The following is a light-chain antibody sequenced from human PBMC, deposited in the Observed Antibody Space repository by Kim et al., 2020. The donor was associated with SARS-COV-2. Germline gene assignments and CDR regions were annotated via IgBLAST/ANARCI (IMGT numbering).Light chain of an antibody. J-gene: IGLJ3*02. CDR1: SNNVGNQG. CDR3: SAWDSSLSSWV. CDR2: RND. Sequence: QAGLTQPPSVSEALRQTATLTCTGNSNNVGNQGAAWLQQEEGHPPKLLSYRNDNRPSGISERFSASRSGNTASLTITGLQPGDEADYYCSAWDSSLSSWVFGGGTQLTVL. V-gene: IGLV10-54*01.